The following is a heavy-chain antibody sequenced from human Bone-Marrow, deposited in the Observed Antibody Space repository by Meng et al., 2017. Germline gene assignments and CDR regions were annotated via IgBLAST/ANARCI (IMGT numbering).Heavy chain of an antibody. J-gene: IGHJ4*02. D-gene: IGHD6-19*01. CDR1: GYTFTSYY. CDR2: INPSGGST. V-gene: IGHV1-46*01. Sequence: VQLVQSGADVKKPGASVNVSCKASGYTFTSYYMHWVRQAPGQGLEWMGIINPSGGSTSYAQKFQGRVTMTRDTSTSTVYMELSSLRSEDTAVYYCARVQSSGWSPGYWGQGTLVTVSS. CDR3: ARVQSSGWSPGY.